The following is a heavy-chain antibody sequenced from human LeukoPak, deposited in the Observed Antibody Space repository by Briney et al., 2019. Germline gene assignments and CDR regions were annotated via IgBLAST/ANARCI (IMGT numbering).Heavy chain of an antibody. CDR3: ARFPILGVVKYYYYMDV. D-gene: IGHD3-3*01. Sequence: SETLSLTCTVSGGSISSGSYYWSWIRQPAGKGLEWIGRIYTSGSTNYNPSLKSRVTISVDTSKNQFSLKLSSVTAADTAVYYCARFPILGVVKYYYYMDVWGKGTTVTVSS. CDR2: IYTSGST. V-gene: IGHV4-61*02. J-gene: IGHJ6*03. CDR1: GGSISSGSYY.